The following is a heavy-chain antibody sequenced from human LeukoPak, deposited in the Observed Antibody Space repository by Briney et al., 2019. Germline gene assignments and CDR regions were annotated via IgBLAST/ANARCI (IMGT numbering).Heavy chain of an antibody. D-gene: IGHD3-22*01. CDR1: GFTFSGSA. CDR2: IRSKANSYAT. CDR3: NYYDSSGYRSIDY. V-gene: IGHV3-73*01. Sequence: GGSLRLFCAASGFTFSGSAMHWVRQASGKGLAWVGRIRSKANSYATAYAASVKGRFTISRDDSKNTAYLQMNSLKTEDTAVYYCNYYDSSGYRSIDYWGQGTLVTVSS. J-gene: IGHJ4*02.